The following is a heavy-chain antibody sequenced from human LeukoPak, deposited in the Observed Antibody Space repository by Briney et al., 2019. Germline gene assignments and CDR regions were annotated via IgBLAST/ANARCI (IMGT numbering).Heavy chain of an antibody. CDR1: GGSISSGGFY. J-gene: IGHJ4*02. Sequence: SETLSLTCTVPGGSISSGGFYWSWIRQHPGKGLEWIGDIYYSGSTHYNPSLKSRVTISVDTSKNQFSLKLSSVTAADTAVYYCARVGGGSLTYFDYWGQGTLVTVSS. CDR3: ARVGGGSLTYFDY. CDR2: IYYSGST. V-gene: IGHV4-31*03. D-gene: IGHD2-15*01.